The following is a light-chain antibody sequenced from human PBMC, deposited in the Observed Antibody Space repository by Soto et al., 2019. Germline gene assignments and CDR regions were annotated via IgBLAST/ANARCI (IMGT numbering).Light chain of an antibody. J-gene: IGLJ2*01. V-gene: IGLV2-8*01. CDR1: SSDVGGYNY. CDR2: EVS. Sequence: QSALTQPPSASGSPGQSVTISCTGTSSDVGGYNYVSWYQHHAGKAPRLMVYEVSKRPSGVPDRFSGSKSGNTASLTVSGLQTEYEADYYCTSYAGSLPVVFGGGTKLTVL. CDR3: TSYAGSLPVV.